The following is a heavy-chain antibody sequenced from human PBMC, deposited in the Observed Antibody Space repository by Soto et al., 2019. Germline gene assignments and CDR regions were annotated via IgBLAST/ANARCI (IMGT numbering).Heavy chain of an antibody. V-gene: IGHV1-18*01. Sequence: QVQLVQSGAEVKKPGASVKVSCKASGYTFTSYGISWVRQAPGQGLEWMGWISAYNGNTNYAQKLQGRVTMTTDTXRSTAYMELRRLRSDDTAVYYCARVVTIFGVVQKDYWGQGTLVTVSS. D-gene: IGHD3-3*01. CDR2: ISAYNGNT. CDR3: ARVVTIFGVVQKDY. CDR1: GYTFTSYG. J-gene: IGHJ4*02.